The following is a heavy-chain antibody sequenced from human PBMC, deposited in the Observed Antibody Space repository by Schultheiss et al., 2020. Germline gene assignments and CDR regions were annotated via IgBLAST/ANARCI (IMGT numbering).Heavy chain of an antibody. V-gene: IGHV3-21*03. Sequence: GESLKISCAASGFTFSSYAMSWVRQAPGKGLEWVSYITSSGDYTDYADSVRGRFTISRDNAKNSLYLQMISLRVEDTAVYYCTTGVWFGELGIWGQGTMVTVSS. CDR1: GFTFSSYA. J-gene: IGHJ3*02. CDR2: ITSSGDYT. D-gene: IGHD3-10*01. CDR3: TTGVWFGELGI.